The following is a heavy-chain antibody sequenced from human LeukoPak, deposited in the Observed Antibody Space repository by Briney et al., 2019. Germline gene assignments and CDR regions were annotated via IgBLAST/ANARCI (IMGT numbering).Heavy chain of an antibody. CDR3: ARSTMVVTFDAFDI. D-gene: IGHD4-23*01. CDR1: GFTFSSYW. J-gene: IGHJ3*02. V-gene: IGHV3-7*01. CDR2: IKQDGSEK. Sequence: GGSLRLSCAASGFTFSSYWMSWVRQAPGKGLEWVANIKQDGSEKYYVDSVKGRFTISRDNAKNSLYLQMNSLRAEDTAVYYCARSTMVVTFDAFDIWGQGTMVTVSS.